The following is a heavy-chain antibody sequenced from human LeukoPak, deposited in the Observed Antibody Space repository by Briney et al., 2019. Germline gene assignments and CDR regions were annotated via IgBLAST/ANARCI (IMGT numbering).Heavy chain of an antibody. CDR3: ARRLVECQYMDV. V-gene: IGHV3-23*01. CDR1: GFTFSSYA. J-gene: IGHJ6*03. Sequence: SGGSLRLSCAASGFTFSSYAMSWVRQGPGKGLEWVSTISGNGGSPYYPDSVKGRFTFSRDNSKNTLYLQMNSLRAEDTAVYYCARRLVECQYMDVWGKGTTVTVSS. D-gene: IGHD2-21*01. CDR2: ISGNGGSP.